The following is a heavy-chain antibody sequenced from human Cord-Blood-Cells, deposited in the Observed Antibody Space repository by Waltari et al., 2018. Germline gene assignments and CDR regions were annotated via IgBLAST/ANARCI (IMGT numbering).Heavy chain of an antibody. CDR1: GGSISSSSYY. Sequence: QLQLQESGPGLVKPSETLSLTCPVSGGSISSSSYYWGWLRQPPGKGLEWIGSIYYSGSTYYNPSLKSRVTISVDTSKNQFSLKLSSVTAADTAVYYCARHTRGGSPNWFDPWGQGTLVTVSS. J-gene: IGHJ5*02. D-gene: IGHD2-2*01. CDR2: IYYSGST. V-gene: IGHV4-39*01. CDR3: ARHTRGGSPNWFDP.